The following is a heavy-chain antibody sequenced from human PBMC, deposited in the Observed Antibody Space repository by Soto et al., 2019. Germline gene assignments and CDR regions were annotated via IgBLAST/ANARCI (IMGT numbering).Heavy chain of an antibody. D-gene: IGHD6-6*01. V-gene: IGHV4-59*08. Sequence: QVQLHESGPGLVKPSETLSLTCTVSGGSVSNSWWTWIRQPPGKGLEWIGYIYYTGSTKYHPSLKRRVTLSVATSKTQYSLTVSSVTAADTAGYYCARLGSIAPPNPWGQGTLVTVSS. CDR3: ARLGSIAPPNP. CDR2: IYYTGST. CDR1: GGSVSNSW. J-gene: IGHJ5*02.